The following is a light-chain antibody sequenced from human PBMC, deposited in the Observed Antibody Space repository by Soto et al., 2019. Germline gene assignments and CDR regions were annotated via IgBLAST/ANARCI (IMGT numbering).Light chain of an antibody. J-gene: IGLJ3*02. Sequence: QSVLTQPASVSGTPGQSITISCTGTSSDVVGYNYVSWYQQHPGKAPKLMIYEVTNRPSGVSNRFSGSKSGNTASLTISGLQAEDEADDYCSSYTSRSTSVFGGGTKRTVL. CDR3: SSYTSRSTSV. CDR2: EVT. CDR1: SSDVVGYNY. V-gene: IGLV2-14*01.